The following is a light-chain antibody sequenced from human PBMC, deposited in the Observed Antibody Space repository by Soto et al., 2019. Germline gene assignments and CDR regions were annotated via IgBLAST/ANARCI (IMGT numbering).Light chain of an antibody. J-gene: IGLJ2*01. Sequence: QSALTQPPSASGSLGQSVTISCTGTSSDVGGYNYVSWHQQHPGKAPKVMIYEVTKRPPGVPDRFSGSKSGNTASLTVSGRQAEDEAADYCSSFAGGGNPVLLGGGTKLTVL. V-gene: IGLV2-8*01. CDR2: EVT. CDR1: SSDVGGYNY. CDR3: SSFAGGGNPVL.